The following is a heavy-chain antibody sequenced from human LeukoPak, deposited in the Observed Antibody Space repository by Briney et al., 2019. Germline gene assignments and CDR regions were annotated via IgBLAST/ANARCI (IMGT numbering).Heavy chain of an antibody. CDR1: GYTFTSYG. V-gene: IGHV1-18*04. J-gene: IGHJ4*02. Sequence: ASVKVSCKASGYTFTSYGISWVRQAPGQGLEWMGWISAYNGNTNYAQKLQGRVTMTTDTSTSTAYMELRSLRSDDTAVYYRARNIDYGDPFDYWGQGTLVTVSS. CDR2: ISAYNGNT. D-gene: IGHD4-17*01. CDR3: ARNIDYGDPFDY.